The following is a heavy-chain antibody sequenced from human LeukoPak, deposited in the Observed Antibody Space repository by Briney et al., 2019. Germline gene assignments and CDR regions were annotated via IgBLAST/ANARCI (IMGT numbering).Heavy chain of an antibody. J-gene: IGHJ5*02. D-gene: IGHD3-22*01. CDR2: INHSGST. V-gene: IGHV4-34*01. CDR1: GGSFSGYY. Sequence: SETLSLTCAVYGGSFSGYYWSWIRQPPGKGLEWIGEINHSGSTNYNPSLKSRVTISVDTPKNQFSLKLSSVTAADTAVYYCARGQRDSSGYYHNWFDPWGQGTLVTVSS. CDR3: ARGQRDSSGYYHNWFDP.